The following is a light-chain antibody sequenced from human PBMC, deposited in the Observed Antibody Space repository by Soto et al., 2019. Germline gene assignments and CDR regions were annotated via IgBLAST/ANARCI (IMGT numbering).Light chain of an antibody. CDR1: QSLSGNY. Sequence: TQSPSTLSGSVGDRATLSCRASQSLSGNYLAWYQQKPGQAPRVLIYRASIRATGISDRFSGSGSGTDFTLTISRLEPEDFAVYYCQHYGASPWTFGQGTKVDIK. V-gene: IGKV3-20*01. J-gene: IGKJ1*01. CDR3: QHYGASPWT. CDR2: RAS.